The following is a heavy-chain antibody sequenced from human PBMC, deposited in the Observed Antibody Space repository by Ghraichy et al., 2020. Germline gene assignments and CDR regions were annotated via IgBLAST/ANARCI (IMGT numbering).Heavy chain of an antibody. CDR1: GFNVGSKY. CDR3: ARDLRPDYGSSGMDV. Sequence: GSLRLSCAASGFNVGSKYMTWVRQAPGKGLDWVGVIYTGGTTYYAESVKGRFTISRDNSKNMLYLQMNSLRTEDTAVYYCARDLRPDYGSSGMDVWGQGTTFTVSS. D-gene: IGHD3-10*01. CDR2: IYTGGTT. V-gene: IGHV3-53*01. J-gene: IGHJ6*02.